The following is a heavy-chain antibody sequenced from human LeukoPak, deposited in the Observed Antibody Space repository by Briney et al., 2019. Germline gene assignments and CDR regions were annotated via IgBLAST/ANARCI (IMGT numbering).Heavy chain of an antibody. V-gene: IGHV4-38-2*02. CDR2: IYHSGST. CDR1: GYSISSGYY. D-gene: IGHD3-9*01. J-gene: IGHJ4*02. Sequence: PSETLSLTCTVSGYSISSGYYWGWIRQPPGKGLEWIGSIYHSGSTYYNPPLKSRVTISVDTSKNQFSLKLSSVTAADTAVYYCARAHDAYYDISRDYFDYWGQGTLVTVSS. CDR3: ARAHDAYYDISRDYFDY.